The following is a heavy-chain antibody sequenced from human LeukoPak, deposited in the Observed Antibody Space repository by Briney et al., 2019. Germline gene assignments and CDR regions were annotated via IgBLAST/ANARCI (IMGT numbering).Heavy chain of an antibody. CDR2: IRYDGNNK. Sequence: GGSLRLSCAASGFPFSDYVMHWVRQAPGKGLEWVAVIRYDGNNKYYADSVKGRFTISRDNSKNMLYLQMNSLRADDTAVYYCAKGRLYYDFDYWGQGTLVTVSS. V-gene: IGHV3-30*02. CDR1: GFPFSDYV. CDR3: AKGRLYYDFDY. D-gene: IGHD3-22*01. J-gene: IGHJ4*02.